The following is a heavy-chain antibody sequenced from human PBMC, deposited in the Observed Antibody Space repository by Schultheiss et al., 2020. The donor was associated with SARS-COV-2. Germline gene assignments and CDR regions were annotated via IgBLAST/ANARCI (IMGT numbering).Heavy chain of an antibody. CDR3: ARVGLWFDAFDI. CDR1: GFTFSSYS. J-gene: IGHJ3*02. Sequence: GGSLRISCAASGFTFSSYSMNWVRQAPGKGLEWVSSISSSSSYIYYADSVKGRFTISRDNAKNSLYLQMNSLRAEDTAVYYCARVGLWFDAFDIWGQGTMVTVSS. CDR2: ISSSSSYI. V-gene: IGHV3-21*01. D-gene: IGHD3-10*01.